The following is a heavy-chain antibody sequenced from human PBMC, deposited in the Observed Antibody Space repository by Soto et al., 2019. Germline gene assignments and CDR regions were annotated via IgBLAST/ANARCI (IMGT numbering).Heavy chain of an antibody. Sequence: GGSLRLSCAASGFTFISYAMSWVRQAPGKGLEWVSAISGSGGSTYYADSVKGRFTISRDNSKSSLYLQMNSLRAEDTAVYYCAKDSTYDSRPYYFDYWGQGTLVTVSS. CDR3: AKDSTYDSRPYYFDY. J-gene: IGHJ4*02. V-gene: IGHV3-23*01. CDR1: GFTFISYA. CDR2: ISGSGGST. D-gene: IGHD3-22*01.